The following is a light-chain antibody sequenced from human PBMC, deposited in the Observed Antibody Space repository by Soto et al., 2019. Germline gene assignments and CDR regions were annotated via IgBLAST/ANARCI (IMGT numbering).Light chain of an antibody. CDR3: LSFTSITTYV. CDR2: DVS. CDR1: SRDVGSYKS. J-gene: IGLJ1*01. Sequence: QSVLTQPASVSGSPGQSITISRTGTSRDVGSYKSLSWYQQTPGKAPKLVIFDVSDRPSGVSDRFSGSKSGNTASLTISGLQPEDEADYYCLSFTSITTYVFGTGTKLTVL. V-gene: IGLV2-14*01.